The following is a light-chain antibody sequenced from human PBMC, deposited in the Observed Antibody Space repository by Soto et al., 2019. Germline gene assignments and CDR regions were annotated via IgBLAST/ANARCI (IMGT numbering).Light chain of an antibody. Sequence: MTLSPVSLPAYKRDGVTLSCRASQNIRGSLAWYQQRPGQAPRLLIYGASTRATGIPDRFSGSGSGTDFTLTISRLEPEDFAVYYCQQYGSSLINFGQGTRLE. CDR3: QQYGSSLIN. J-gene: IGKJ5*01. CDR1: QNIRGS. CDR2: GAS. V-gene: IGKV3-20*01.